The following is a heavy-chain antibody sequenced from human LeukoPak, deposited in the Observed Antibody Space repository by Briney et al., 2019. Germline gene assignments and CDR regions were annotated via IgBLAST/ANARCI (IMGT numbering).Heavy chain of an antibody. D-gene: IGHD6-25*01. Sequence: SDTLSLTCIVSDSSISTGYFWGWIRQPPGKGLEWIGNVYHSGNTYYNPSLKSRVTISRENSKNHFSLNLTSLTAADTAVSYCSAGRAAAAIVTYWGQGTRVTVSS. V-gene: IGHV4-38-2*02. CDR1: DSSISTGYF. CDR2: VYHSGNT. CDR3: SAGRAAAAIVTY. J-gene: IGHJ4*02.